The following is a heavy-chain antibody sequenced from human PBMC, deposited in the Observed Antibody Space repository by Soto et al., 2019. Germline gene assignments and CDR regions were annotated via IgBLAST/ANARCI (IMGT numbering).Heavy chain of an antibody. Sequence: SDTLSLTCTVSGGSINIFYWSWIRQPPGKGLEWIGYGYYSGSTNYNPSLKSRVTISIDTSKNQFSLNVSSITAADTAVYYCARGLGSHYFYMDVWAKGTTVTVSS. CDR1: GGSINIFY. V-gene: IGHV4-59*08. CDR2: GYYSGST. CDR3: ARGLGSHYFYMDV. J-gene: IGHJ6*03.